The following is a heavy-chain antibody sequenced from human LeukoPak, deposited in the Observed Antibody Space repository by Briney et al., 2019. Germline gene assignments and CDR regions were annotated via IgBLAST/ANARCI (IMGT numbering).Heavy chain of an antibody. D-gene: IGHD3-10*01. J-gene: IGHJ3*02. CDR2: ISSSGSTI. V-gene: IGHV3-48*03. CDR3: ARAYYPGAFDI. Sequence: GGSLRLSCAASGFPFRRYELNWVSQAPGKGLEWVSYISSSGSTIYYADSVKGRFTISRDNAKNTLYLQMNSQRSQDTPVYYCARAYYPGAFDIWGQGTMVTVSS. CDR1: GFPFRRYE.